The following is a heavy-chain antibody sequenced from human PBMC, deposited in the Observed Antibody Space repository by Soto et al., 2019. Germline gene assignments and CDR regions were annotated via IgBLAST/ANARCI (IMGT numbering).Heavy chain of an antibody. Sequence: EVQLVESGGGLVKPGGSLRLSCAASGFTFSSYSMNWVRQAPGKGLEWVSSISSSSSYIYYADSVKGRFTISRDNAKNSLHLQMNSLRAEDPAVYYCARDSQLLWFGELLGAYYYYYGMDVWGQGTTVTVSS. CDR2: ISSSSSYI. CDR1: GFTFSSYS. D-gene: IGHD3-10*01. J-gene: IGHJ6*02. CDR3: ARDSQLLWFGELLGAYYYYYGMDV. V-gene: IGHV3-21*01.